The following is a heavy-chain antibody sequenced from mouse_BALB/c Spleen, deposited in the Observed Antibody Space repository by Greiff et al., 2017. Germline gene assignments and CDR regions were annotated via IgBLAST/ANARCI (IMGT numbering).Heavy chain of an antibody. CDR1: GFTFSSYA. CDR2: ISSGGST. V-gene: IGHV5-6-5*01. J-gene: IGHJ4*01. Sequence: EVMLVESGGGLVKPGGSLKLSCTASGFTFSSYAMSWVRQTPEKRLEWVACISSGGSTYYADSVKGRFTISRDNARNILYLQMSSLRSEDTAMYYCGRGYSMDYWGQGTSVTVSS. CDR3: GRGYSMDY.